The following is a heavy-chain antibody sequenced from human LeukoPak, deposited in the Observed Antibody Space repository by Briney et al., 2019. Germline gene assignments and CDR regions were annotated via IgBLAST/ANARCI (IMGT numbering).Heavy chain of an antibody. J-gene: IGHJ4*02. CDR1: GYSFTNYW. CDR3: ARIYYYDSTGPIDY. CDR2: IYPGDSDA. D-gene: IGHD3-22*01. Sequence: RGESLKISCKASGYSFTNYWIAWVRQMPGKGLDWMGLIYPGDSDARYSPSFQGQVTISADKSINTAYLQWSSLKASDTAMYYCARIYYYDSTGPIDYRGQGTLVTVSS. V-gene: IGHV5-51*01.